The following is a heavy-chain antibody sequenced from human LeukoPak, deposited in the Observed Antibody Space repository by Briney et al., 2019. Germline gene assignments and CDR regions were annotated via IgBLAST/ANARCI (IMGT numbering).Heavy chain of an antibody. CDR1: GFTFSSYA. CDR2: ISGSGGST. J-gene: IGHJ4*02. V-gene: IGHV3-23*01. D-gene: IGHD3-22*01. CDR3: AKGLDDYYDSSGYSYFDY. Sequence: GGSLRLSCAASGFTFSSYAMSWVRQAPGKGLEWVSAISGSGGSTYYADSVKGRFTISRDNSKNTLYLQMNSLRAEDTAVYYCAKGLDDYYDSSGYSYFDYWGQGTLVTVSS.